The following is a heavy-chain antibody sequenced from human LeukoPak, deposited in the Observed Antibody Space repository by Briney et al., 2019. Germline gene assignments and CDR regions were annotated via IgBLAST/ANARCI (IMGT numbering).Heavy chain of an antibody. CDR2: INHSGST. CDR3: ARPTHRSYRSTSYYFDY. J-gene: IGHJ4*02. Sequence: PSETLSLTCAVYGGSFSGYYWSWIRQPPGKGLEWIGEINHSGSTNYNPSLKSRVTISIDTSKNQFSLKLSSVTAADTAVYYCARPTHRSYRSTSYYFDYWGQGTLVTVSS. CDR1: GGSFSGYY. V-gene: IGHV4-34*01. D-gene: IGHD3-16*02.